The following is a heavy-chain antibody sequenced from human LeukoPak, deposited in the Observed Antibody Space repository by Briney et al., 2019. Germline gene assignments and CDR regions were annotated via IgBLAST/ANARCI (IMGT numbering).Heavy chain of an antibody. V-gene: IGHV4-59*01. J-gene: IGHJ4*02. D-gene: IGHD3-22*01. Sequence: SETLSLTCTVSGGSISSYYWSWIRQPPGKGLEWIGYIYYSGSTNYNPSLKSRVTISVVTSKNQFSLKLSSVTAADTAVYYCAREGSSGYPDEFDYWGQGTLVTVSS. CDR1: GGSISSYY. CDR2: IYYSGST. CDR3: AREGSSGYPDEFDY.